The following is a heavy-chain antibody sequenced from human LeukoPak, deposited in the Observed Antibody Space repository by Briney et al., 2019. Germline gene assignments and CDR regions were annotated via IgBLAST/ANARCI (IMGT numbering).Heavy chain of an antibody. CDR3: ARRAGAYSHPYDY. J-gene: IGHJ4*01. CDR1: GFTFSSYW. D-gene: IGHD4/OR15-4a*01. CDR2: IYSDNT. Sequence: GGSLRLSCAASGFTFSSYWMSWVRQAPGKGLEWVSFIYSDNTHYSDSVKGRFTISRDNSKNTLYLQMNSLRAEDTAVYYCARRAGAYSHPYDYWGQEPWSPSP. V-gene: IGHV3-53*01.